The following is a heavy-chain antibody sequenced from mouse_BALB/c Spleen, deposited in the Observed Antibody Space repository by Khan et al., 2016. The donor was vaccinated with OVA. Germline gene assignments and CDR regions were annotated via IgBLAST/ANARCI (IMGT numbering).Heavy chain of an antibody. Sequence: VQLKESGGGLVQPGGSRNPPFQPSDLLFGAFECTGVVRAPERGRGGVAYFRGKGVPFYYADTVKGRFTISRDNPKNTLFLQMTSLRSEDTAMYYCATSYYYGYYFDYWGQGTTLTVSS. V-gene: IGHV5-17*02. D-gene: IGHD1-1*01. CDR1: DLLFGAF. CDR2: FRGKGVPF. CDR3: ATSYYYGYYFDY. J-gene: IGHJ2*01.